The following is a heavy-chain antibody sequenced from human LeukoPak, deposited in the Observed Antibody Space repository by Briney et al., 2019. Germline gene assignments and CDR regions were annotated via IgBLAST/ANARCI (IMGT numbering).Heavy chain of an antibody. D-gene: IGHD3-22*01. J-gene: IGHJ4*02. CDR1: GFTFSDYY. CDR3: ARVGYDSSGRFDY. CDR2: ISSSGSII. Sequence: GGSLRLSCAASGFTFSDYYMTWIRQAPGKGLEWVSYISSSGSIIYYADSVKGRFIISRDNAKNSLYLQMNSLKAEDTAVYFCARVGYDSSGRFDYWGQGTLVTVSS. V-gene: IGHV3-11*04.